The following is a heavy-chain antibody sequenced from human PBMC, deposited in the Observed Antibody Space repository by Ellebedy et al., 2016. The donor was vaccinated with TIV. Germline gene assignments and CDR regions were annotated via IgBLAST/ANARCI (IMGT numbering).Heavy chain of an antibody. CDR3: ARDRHYDVLTGYYLGTGYYYGMDV. J-gene: IGHJ6*02. D-gene: IGHD3-9*01. CDR1: GFTFSSYS. V-gene: IGHV3-48*02. CDR2: ISGSSSTI. Sequence: GESLKISCAASGFTFSSYSMNWVRQAPGKGLEWVSYISGSSSTIYYADSVKGRFTISRDNAKNSLYLQMNSLRDEDTAVYYCARDRHYDVLTGYYLGTGYYYGMDVWGRGTTVTVSS.